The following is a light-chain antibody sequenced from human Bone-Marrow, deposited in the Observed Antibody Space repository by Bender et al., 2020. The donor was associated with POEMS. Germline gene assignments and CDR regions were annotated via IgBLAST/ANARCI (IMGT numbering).Light chain of an antibody. CDR1: SRDIGTYNL. J-gene: IGLJ3*02. Sequence: QSALTQPASVSGSPGQSITISCTGTSRDIGTYNLVSWYQHEPGKAPKLIIYDVTKRPSGVSDRFSGSKSDNTASLTISGLQAEDEADYYCCSYAGSSMGVFGGGTKVTVL. CDR2: DVT. V-gene: IGLV2-23*02. CDR3: CSYAGSSMGV.